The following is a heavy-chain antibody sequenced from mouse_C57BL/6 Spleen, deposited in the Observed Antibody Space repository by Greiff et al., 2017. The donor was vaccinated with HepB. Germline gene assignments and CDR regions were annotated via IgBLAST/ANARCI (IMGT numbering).Heavy chain of an antibody. Sequence: EVMLVESGGGLVKPGGSLQLSCAASGFTFSSYTMSWVRQTPEKRLVWVATISGGGGNTYYPDSVKGRVTISRDNAKNTLYLQMSSLRSEDTALYYCGSMGTTNWGQGTLVTVCA. J-gene: IGHJ3*01. CDR3: GSMGTTN. D-gene: IGHD2-14*01. CDR2: ISGGGGNT. V-gene: IGHV5-9*01. CDR1: GFTFSSYT.